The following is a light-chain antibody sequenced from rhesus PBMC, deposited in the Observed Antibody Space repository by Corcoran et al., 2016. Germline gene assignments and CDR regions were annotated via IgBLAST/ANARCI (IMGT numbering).Light chain of an antibody. Sequence: DIQMTQSPSSLSASVGDTVTITCRASQGISSWLAWYQQKPGKAPKRLIYKASSLKSGVPSRFSGSGSGTDFTLTISSLQSEDCATYYCQQYSSRPWTFGQGTKVEIK. J-gene: IGKJ1*01. CDR2: KAS. V-gene: IGKV1-22*01. CDR3: QQYSSRPWT. CDR1: QGISSW.